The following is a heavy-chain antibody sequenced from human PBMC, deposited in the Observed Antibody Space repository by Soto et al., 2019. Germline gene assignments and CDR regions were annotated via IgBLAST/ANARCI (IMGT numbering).Heavy chain of an antibody. CDR2: INHSGST. CDR1: GGSCSGYY. Sequence: SETLSLTCAVYGGSCSGYYWSWIRQPPGKGLEWIGEINHSGSTNYNPSLKSRVTISVDTSKNQFSLKLSSVTAADTAVYYCARVGMYDLVRGEVWFDPWGQGTLVTVSS. CDR3: ARVGMYDLVRGEVWFDP. D-gene: IGHD3-10*01. V-gene: IGHV4-34*01. J-gene: IGHJ5*02.